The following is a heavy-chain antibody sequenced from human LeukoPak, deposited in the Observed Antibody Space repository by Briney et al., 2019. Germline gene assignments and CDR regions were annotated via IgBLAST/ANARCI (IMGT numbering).Heavy chain of an antibody. J-gene: IGHJ4*02. CDR1: GFTVSDNY. V-gene: IGHV3-66*01. CDR2: IYSGGST. D-gene: IGHD2-15*01. CDR3: AKARYCSGGSCFPQLTPDY. Sequence: GGSLRLSCAASGFTVSDNYMSWVRQAPGKGLEWVSVIYSGGSTNYADSVKGRFTISRDNSKNTLYLQMNSLRAEDTAVYYCAKARYCSGGSCFPQLTPDYWGQGTLVTVSS.